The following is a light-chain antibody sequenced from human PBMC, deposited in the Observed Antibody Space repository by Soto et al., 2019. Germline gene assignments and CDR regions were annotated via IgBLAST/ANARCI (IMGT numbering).Light chain of an antibody. CDR1: QSVGAY. CDR2: DAS. CDR3: QQRYNWPNT. V-gene: IGKV3-11*01. J-gene: IGKJ2*01. Sequence: EIVLTQSPATLSLSPGERATLSCRASQSVGAYLPCYQHNPGQAPRLPIYDASNRATGIPARFSGSGAGTDFTLTISRPVPEDFAVYYCQQRYNWPNTFGQGTKREIK.